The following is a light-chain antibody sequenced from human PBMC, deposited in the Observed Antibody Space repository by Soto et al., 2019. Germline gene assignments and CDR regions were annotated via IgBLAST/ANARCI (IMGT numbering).Light chain of an antibody. CDR2: DVT. V-gene: IGLV2-14*03. Sequence: QSALTQPASVSGSPGQSISISCIGTSSDVGAFNYVSWYQHHPGKAPQLIIYDVTSRPSGVSNRFSASKSGNTASLTISGLQAEDVADYYCSSYTTRNTEVFGTGTTLTVL. CDR3: SSYTTRNTEV. J-gene: IGLJ1*01. CDR1: SSDVGAFNY.